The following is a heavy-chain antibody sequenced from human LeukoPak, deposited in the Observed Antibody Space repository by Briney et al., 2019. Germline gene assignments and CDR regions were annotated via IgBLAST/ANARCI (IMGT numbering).Heavy chain of an antibody. CDR2: TSSDGSII. CDR3: AKKLPGSVSSLPDY. CDR1: GFTFSSYA. V-gene: IGHV3-30*04. D-gene: IGHD3-10*01. Sequence: QPGRSLRLSCAASGFTFSSYAMHWVRQAPGKGLEWVAVTSSDGSIINYAASVRGRFIISRDNSKNTLYLQMNSLRTEDTAVYYCAKKLPGSVSSLPDYWGQGTLVTVSS. J-gene: IGHJ4*02.